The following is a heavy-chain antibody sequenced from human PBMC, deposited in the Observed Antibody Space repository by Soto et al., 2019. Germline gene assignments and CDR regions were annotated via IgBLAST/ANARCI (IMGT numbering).Heavy chain of an antibody. V-gene: IGHV1-46*01. CDR1: GNTFTNYY. CDR3: ARGGHVVVVTAAFDY. CDR2: INPRGGHT. J-gene: IGHJ4*02. D-gene: IGHD2-21*02. Sequence: QVQLMQSGAEVKKPGASVKVSCKASGNTFTNYYIHWVRQAPGQGLEWMGTINPRGGHTTYAQKFLGRVTMSRDTSTSTLCMELTSLRSEDTAVYYCARGGHVVVVTAAFDYWGQGTLVTVSS.